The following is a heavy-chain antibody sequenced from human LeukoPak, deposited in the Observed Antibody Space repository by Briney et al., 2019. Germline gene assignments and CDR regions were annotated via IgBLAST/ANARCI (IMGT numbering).Heavy chain of an antibody. J-gene: IGHJ4*02. D-gene: IGHD3-3*01. Sequence: GGSLRLSCAASGFTFSDYALGWVRQAPGRGLEWVATLSGSGAGTYYSDPVQGRFTISRDNSKRTLFLQMNSLRAEDTAFYYYAKAGLGVDTFFDYWGQGTLVTVSS. V-gene: IGHV3-23*01. CDR2: LSGSGAGT. CDR3: AKAGLGVDTFFDY. CDR1: GFTFSDYA.